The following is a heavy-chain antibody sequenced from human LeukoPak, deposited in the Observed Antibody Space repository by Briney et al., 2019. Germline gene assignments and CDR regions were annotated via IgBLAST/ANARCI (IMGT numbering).Heavy chain of an antibody. CDR1: GGSFSGYY. Sequence: SETLSLTCAVYGGSFSGYYWSWIRQPPGKGLEWIGEINHSGSTNYNPSLKSRVTISVDTPKNQFSLKLNSVTAADTAVYYCARGPGGYWGQGTLVTVSS. CDR3: ARGPGGY. CDR2: INHSGST. D-gene: IGHD3-10*01. J-gene: IGHJ4*02. V-gene: IGHV4-34*01.